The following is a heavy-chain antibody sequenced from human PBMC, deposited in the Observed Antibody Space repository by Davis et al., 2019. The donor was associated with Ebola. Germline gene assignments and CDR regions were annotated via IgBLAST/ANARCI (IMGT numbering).Heavy chain of an antibody. CDR3: ARDRYYDILTGHPSYYFDY. J-gene: IGHJ4*02. Sequence: ASVTVSCKASGYTFTSYAMHWVRQAPGQRLEWMGWINAGNGNTKYLQKFQGRVTSTRDTSASTAYMELSSLRSEDTAVYYCARDRYYDILTGHPSYYFDYWGQGTLVTVSS. CDR1: GYTFTSYA. D-gene: IGHD3-9*01. CDR2: INAGNGNT. V-gene: IGHV1-3*01.